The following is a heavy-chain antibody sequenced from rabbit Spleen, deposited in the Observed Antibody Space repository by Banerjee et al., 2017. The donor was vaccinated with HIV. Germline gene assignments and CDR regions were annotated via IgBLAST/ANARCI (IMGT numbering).Heavy chain of an antibody. J-gene: IGHJ6*01. CDR2: IYTGSSGFT. V-gene: IGHV1S40*01. CDR3: ARDNSRSFSSYGMDL. D-gene: IGHD1-1*01. Sequence: QSLEESGGDLVKPGESLTLTCTASGVSFSSSSYMCWVRQDPGKGVEWIAFIYTGSSGFTYFATWAKGRFTCSKTSSTTVTLQMTPLTAADTAAYFCARDNSRSFSSYGMDLWGQGTLVTVS. CDR1: GVSFSSSSY.